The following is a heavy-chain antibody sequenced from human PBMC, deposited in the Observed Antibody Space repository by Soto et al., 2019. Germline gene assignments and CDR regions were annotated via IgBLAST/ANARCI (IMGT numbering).Heavy chain of an antibody. J-gene: IGHJ6*02. Sequence: ELQLVETGGGLIQTGGCLRLYCAASGFSISSNYIAWVRQPPGKGLEWVSTTFSGGNTEYAASVKGRCSISRDNYKNTLYLQMDNLRVEDTAVYYCARKPPSAIQGWAFGMDVWGQGTTVSVSS. CDR2: TFSGGNT. CDR1: GFSISSNY. V-gene: IGHV3-53*02. CDR3: ARKPPSAIQGWAFGMDV. D-gene: IGHD2-21*01.